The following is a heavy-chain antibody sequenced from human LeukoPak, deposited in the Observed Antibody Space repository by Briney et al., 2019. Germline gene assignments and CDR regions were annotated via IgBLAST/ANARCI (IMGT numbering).Heavy chain of an antibody. CDR1: GGSFSGYY. CDR2: INHSGST. V-gene: IGHV4-34*01. CDR3: ARKNYYYYYMDV. Sequence: SSETLSLTCAVYGGSFSGYYWSWIRQPPGKGLEWIGEINHSGSTNYNPSLKSRVTISVDTSKNQFSLKLSSGTAADTAVYYCARKNYYYYYMDVWGKGTTVTVSS. J-gene: IGHJ6*03.